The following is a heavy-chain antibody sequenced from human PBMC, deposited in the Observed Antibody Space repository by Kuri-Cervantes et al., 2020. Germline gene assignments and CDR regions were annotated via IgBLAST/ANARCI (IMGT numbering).Heavy chain of an antibody. D-gene: IGHD6-13*01. CDR1: GYTFTSYA. Sequence: ASVKVSCKASGYTFTSYAMHWVRQAPGQRLEWMGWINAGNGNTKYSQKFQGRVTMTTDTSTSTAYMELRSLRSDDTAVYYCARDPDTERDSSSWYLNEEDAFDIWGQGTMVTVSS. CDR2: INAGNGNT. J-gene: IGHJ3*02. CDR3: ARDPDTERDSSSWYLNEEDAFDI. V-gene: IGHV1-3*01.